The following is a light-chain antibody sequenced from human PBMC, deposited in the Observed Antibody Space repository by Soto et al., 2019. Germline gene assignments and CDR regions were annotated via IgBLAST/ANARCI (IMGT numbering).Light chain of an antibody. Sequence: DIQMTQSPSTLSXSXXXXXAIXXXASQTISSWLAWYQQKPGKAPKLLIYKASTLKSGVPSRFSGSGSGTEFTLTISSLQPDDFATYYCQHYNSYSEAFGQGTKVDI. CDR1: QTISSW. V-gene: IGKV1-5*03. J-gene: IGKJ1*01. CDR3: QHYNSYSEA. CDR2: KAS.